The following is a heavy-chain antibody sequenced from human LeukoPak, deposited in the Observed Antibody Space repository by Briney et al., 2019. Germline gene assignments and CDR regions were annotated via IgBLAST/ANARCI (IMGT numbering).Heavy chain of an antibody. CDR3: ARLGGATLHN. D-gene: IGHD3-16*01. V-gene: IGHV1-69*05. J-gene: IGHJ4*02. CDR1: GGSFSSEA. Sequence: SVKVSCKAFGGSFSSEAISWVRQAPGQGLEWMGGIIPIFGTANYAQKFQGRVTITTDESTSTAYMEVSSLRSDDTAVYYCARLGGATLHNWGQGTLVTVSS. CDR2: IIPIFGTA.